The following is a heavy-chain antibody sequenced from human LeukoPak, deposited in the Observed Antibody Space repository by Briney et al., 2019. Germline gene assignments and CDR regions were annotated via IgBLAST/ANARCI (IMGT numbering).Heavy chain of an antibody. V-gene: IGHV4-34*01. CDR3: ARRTTVVTPSKL. Sequence: SETLSLTCAVYGESFSGYYWSWIRQPPGKGLEWIGEINHSGSTNYNPSLKSRVTISVDTSKNQFSLKLSSVTAADTAVYYCARRTTVVTPSKLWGQGTLVTVSS. CDR1: GESFSGYY. J-gene: IGHJ4*02. D-gene: IGHD4-23*01. CDR2: INHSGST.